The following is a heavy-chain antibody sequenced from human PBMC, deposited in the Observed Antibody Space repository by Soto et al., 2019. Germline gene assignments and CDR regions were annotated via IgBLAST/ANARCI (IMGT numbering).Heavy chain of an antibody. CDR1: GGSISSSSYY. V-gene: IGHV4-39*01. CDR3: ARGDCSSTSCYYYYYYGMDV. CDR2: IYYSGST. Sequence: QLQLQESGPGLVKPSETLSLTCTVSGGSISSSSYYWGWIRQPPGKGLEWIGSIYYSGSTYYNPSLKSRVTISVDTSKNQFSLKLSSVTAADTAVYYCARGDCSSTSCYYYYYYGMDVWGQGTTVTVSS. J-gene: IGHJ6*02. D-gene: IGHD2-2*01.